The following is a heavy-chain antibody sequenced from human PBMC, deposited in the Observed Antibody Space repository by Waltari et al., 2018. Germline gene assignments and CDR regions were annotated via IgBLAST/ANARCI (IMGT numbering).Heavy chain of an antibody. V-gene: IGHV1-2*02. CDR3: ATWVAGMDV. CDR2: INPEGGGA. Sequence: QVQLVQSGAEVKKPGASVKVSCKASGYPFSGYYIHWVRQAPGQGLEWMGWINPEGGGANSAQKFQGRVTMTRDSSISTADREVTGLISDDTAVNYCATWVAGMDVWGKGTTVTVSS. D-gene: IGHD2-15*01. J-gene: IGHJ6*04. CDR1: GYPFSGYY.